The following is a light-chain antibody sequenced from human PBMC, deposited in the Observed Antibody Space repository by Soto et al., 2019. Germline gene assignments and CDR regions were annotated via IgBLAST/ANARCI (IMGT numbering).Light chain of an antibody. J-gene: IGKJ5*01. V-gene: IGKV3-20*01. Sequence: EIVLTQSPGTLSLSPGETATLSCRASQSVSGSYLAWYQHKPGQAPRLLIYGASSRATGIPDRFSGSGSGTDFTLTIRRLESEDFALYYCQQYGSSPITFGQGTRLAIK. CDR2: GAS. CDR3: QQYGSSPIT. CDR1: QSVSGSY.